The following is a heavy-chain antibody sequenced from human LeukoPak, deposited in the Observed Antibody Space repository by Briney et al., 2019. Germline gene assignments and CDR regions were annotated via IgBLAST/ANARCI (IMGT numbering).Heavy chain of an antibody. CDR3: ASHFWNYYRLDY. CDR1: GFTFSSYG. J-gene: IGHJ4*02. CDR2: IWYDGSNK. Sequence: QPGRSLRLSCAASGFTFSSYGMHWVRQAPGKGLEWVAVIWYDGSNKYYADSVKGRFTTSRDNAKNSLFLQMNSLRAEDTAIYYCASHFWNYYRLDYWGQGILVTVSS. D-gene: IGHD3-3*02. V-gene: IGHV3-33*03.